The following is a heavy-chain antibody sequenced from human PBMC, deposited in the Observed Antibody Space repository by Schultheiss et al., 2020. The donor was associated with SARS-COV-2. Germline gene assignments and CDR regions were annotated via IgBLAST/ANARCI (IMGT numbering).Heavy chain of an antibody. CDR3: ATKYSYGYVPFDY. D-gene: IGHD5-18*01. V-gene: IGHV1-18*04. CDR2: ISAYNGNT. Sequence: ASVKVSCKASGYTFTGYYMHWVRQAPGQGLEWMGWISAYNGNTNYAQKLQGRVTMTTDTSTSTAYMELRSLRSDDTAVYYCATKYSYGYVPFDYWGQGTLVTVSS. J-gene: IGHJ4*02. CDR1: GYTFTGYY.